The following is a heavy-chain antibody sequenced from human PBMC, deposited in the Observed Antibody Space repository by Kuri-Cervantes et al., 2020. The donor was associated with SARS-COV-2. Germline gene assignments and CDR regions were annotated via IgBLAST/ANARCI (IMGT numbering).Heavy chain of an antibody. CDR3: ARWAPGGYDFWSGPLDY. CDR1: GYTFTSYG. D-gene: IGHD3-3*01. CDR2: ISAYNGNT. V-gene: IGHV1-18*01. J-gene: IGHJ4*02. Sequence: ASVKVSCKASGYTFTSYGISWVRQAPGQGLEWMGWISAYNGNTNYAQKLQGRVTMTTDTSTSTAYMELRSLRSDDTAVYYCARWAPGGYDFWSGPLDYWGQGTLVTSPQ.